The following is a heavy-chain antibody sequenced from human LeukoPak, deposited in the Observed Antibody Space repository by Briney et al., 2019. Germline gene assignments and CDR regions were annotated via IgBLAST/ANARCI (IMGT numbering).Heavy chain of an antibody. J-gene: IGHJ6*02. Sequence: GGSLRLSCAASGFIFSNYAMHWVRQAPGKGLEWVAFIRYDGSSKYYADSVKGRFTISRDNSKNTLYLQMNTLRVEDTAVYYCTRDLMDYDVSTGLHHYYMDVWGQGTTVTVSS. CDR2: IRYDGSSK. V-gene: IGHV3-30*02. CDR1: GFIFSNYA. D-gene: IGHD3-9*01. CDR3: TRDLMDYDVSTGLHHYYMDV.